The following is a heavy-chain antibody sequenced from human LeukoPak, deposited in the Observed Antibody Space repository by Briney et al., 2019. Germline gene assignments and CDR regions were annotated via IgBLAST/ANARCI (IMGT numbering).Heavy chain of an antibody. Sequence: SETLSLTCTVSGGSISSYYWSWIRQPPGKGLEWIGYIYYSGSTNYNPSLKSRVTISVDTSKNQFSLKLSSVTAAGTAVYYCARGGDYEYYFDYWGQGTLVTVSS. V-gene: IGHV4-59*01. CDR2: IYYSGST. CDR1: GGSISSYY. CDR3: ARGGDYEYYFDY. J-gene: IGHJ4*02. D-gene: IGHD4-17*01.